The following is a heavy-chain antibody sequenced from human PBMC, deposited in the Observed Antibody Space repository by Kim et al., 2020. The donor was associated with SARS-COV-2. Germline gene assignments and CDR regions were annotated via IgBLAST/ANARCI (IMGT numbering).Heavy chain of an antibody. D-gene: IGHD2-2*01. V-gene: IGHV3-33*01. CDR3: ARALYYSTADAFDI. J-gene: IGHJ3*02. CDR1: GFIFSNYG. CDR2: IWYDEKSE. Sequence: GGSLRLSCAASGFIFSNYGMHWVRQAPGKGLEWVAVIWYDEKSEYYADSVRGRFTISRDNSKDTVYLQMNSLRAEDTAVYYCARALYYSTADAFDIWGPGKLVTVSS.